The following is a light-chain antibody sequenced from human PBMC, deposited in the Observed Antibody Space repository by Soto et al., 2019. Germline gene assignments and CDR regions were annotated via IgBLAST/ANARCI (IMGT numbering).Light chain of an antibody. J-gene: IGLJ3*02. Sequence: QSALTQPASVPGSPGQSIPISCTGTSSDVGGYNYVSWYQQHPGKAPKLMIYDVSNRPSGVSNRSSGSKSGNTASLTISGLQAEDEADYYCSSYTSSSTLVFGGGTKVTVL. CDR3: SSYTSSSTLV. CDR2: DVS. V-gene: IGLV2-14*01. CDR1: SSDVGGYNY.